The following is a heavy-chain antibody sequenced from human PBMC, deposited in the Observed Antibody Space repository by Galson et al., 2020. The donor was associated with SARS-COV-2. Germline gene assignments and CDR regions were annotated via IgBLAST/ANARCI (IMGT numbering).Heavy chain of an antibody. Sequence: GESLKISCTASGFTFGDYAMSWFRQAPGKGLEWVGFIRSKAYGGTTEYAASVKGRFTISRDDSKSIAYLQMNSLKTEDTAVYYCTRDDFWSGYPAYWGQGTLVTVSS. V-gene: IGHV3-49*03. CDR2: IRSKAYGGTT. CDR3: TRDDFWSGYPAY. CDR1: GFTFGDYA. D-gene: IGHD3-3*01. J-gene: IGHJ4*02.